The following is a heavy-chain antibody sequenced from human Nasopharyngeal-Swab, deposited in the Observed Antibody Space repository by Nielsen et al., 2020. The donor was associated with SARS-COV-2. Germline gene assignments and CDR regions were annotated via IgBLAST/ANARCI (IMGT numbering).Heavy chain of an antibody. CDR1: GYTFTSYG. CDR2: ISAYNGNT. Sequence: VSVKVSCKASGYTFTSYGISWVRQAPGQGLEWMGWISAYNGNTNYAQKLQGRVTMTTDTSTSTAYMELRSLRSDDTAVYYCASRNVGYYYYGMDVWGQGTTVTVSS. CDR3: ASRNVGYYYYGMDV. J-gene: IGHJ6*02. D-gene: IGHD1-14*01. V-gene: IGHV1-18*01.